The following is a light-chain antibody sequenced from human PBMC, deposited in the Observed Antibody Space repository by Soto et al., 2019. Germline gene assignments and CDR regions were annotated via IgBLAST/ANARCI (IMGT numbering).Light chain of an antibody. Sequence: EIVMTQSPATLYLSPGETATLSCRAGQSINNYLAWYQQKPGQAPRLLIYGASNRATGIPDRFSGSGSGTDFTLTISRLEPEDFAVYYCPQYGSSGTVGQGTKVEIK. CDR3: PQYGSSGT. J-gene: IGKJ1*01. CDR1: QSINNY. V-gene: IGKV3-20*01. CDR2: GAS.